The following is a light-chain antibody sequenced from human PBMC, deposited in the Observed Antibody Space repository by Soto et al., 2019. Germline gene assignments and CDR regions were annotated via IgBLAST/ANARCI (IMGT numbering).Light chain of an antibody. CDR2: GNN. J-gene: IGLJ1*01. CDR1: SSNIGSNY. CDR3: CSYAGSNNV. Sequence: QSVLTQPPSASGTPGQRVTISCSGSSSNIGSNYVYWYQQLPGTAPKLLIYGNNQRPSGVPDRFSGSKSGNTASLTITGLQAEDEADYYCCSYAGSNNVFGTGTKVTVL. V-gene: IGLV1-47*01.